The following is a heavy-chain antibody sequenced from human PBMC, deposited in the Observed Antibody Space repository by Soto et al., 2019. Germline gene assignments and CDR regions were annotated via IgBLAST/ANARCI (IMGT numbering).Heavy chain of an antibody. Sequence: QLHLVQSGAVVKKPGASVTVSCSASGYPVTAYYMHWVRQAPGRGLEWMGGINPATGAAKYTQTLQGRVTLARDASKKPVFMEPGGLTFWETARFLCAVGGGVGVAGSAAFDMWGQGTLVTVSS. V-gene: IGHV1-2*02. D-gene: IGHD3-3*01. CDR2: INPATGAA. CDR1: GYPVTAYY. CDR3: AVGGGVGVAGSAAFDM. J-gene: IGHJ3*02.